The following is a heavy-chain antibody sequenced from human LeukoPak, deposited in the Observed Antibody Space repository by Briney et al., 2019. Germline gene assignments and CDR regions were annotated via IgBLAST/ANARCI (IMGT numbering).Heavy chain of an antibody. J-gene: IGHJ4*02. D-gene: IGHD6-19*01. CDR2: ISAYNGNT. V-gene: IGHV1-18*01. Sequence: ASVKVSCKASGYTFTSYGISWVRRAPGQGLEWMGWISAYNGNTNYAQKLQGRVTMTTDTSTSTAYMELRSLRSDDTAVYYCARTGYSSGWYEIYYFDYWGQGTLVTVSS. CDR3: ARTGYSSGWYEIYYFDY. CDR1: GYTFTSYG.